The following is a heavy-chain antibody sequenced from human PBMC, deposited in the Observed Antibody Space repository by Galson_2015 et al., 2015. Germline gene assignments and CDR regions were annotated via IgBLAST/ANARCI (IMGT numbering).Heavy chain of an antibody. J-gene: IGHJ3*02. CDR3: ARDPLQETYYGGYDGAFDS. V-gene: IGHV3-33*01. Sequence: SLRLSCAASGFAFSSYGMHWVRQAPGKGLEWVAVIWYDGTNKYYADSVKGRFTISRDNSENTLFLQMNSLRAEDTAVYYCARDPLQETYYGGYDGAFDSWGQGTMVTVSS. D-gene: IGHD5-12*01. CDR1: GFAFSSYG. CDR2: IWYDGTNK.